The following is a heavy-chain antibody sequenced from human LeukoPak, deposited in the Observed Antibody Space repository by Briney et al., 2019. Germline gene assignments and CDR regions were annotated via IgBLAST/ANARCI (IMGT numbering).Heavy chain of an antibody. Sequence: LSGGSLRLSCAASGFTFSSYGMSWVRQAPGKGLEWVSAISGSGGSTYYADSVKGRFTISTDNSKNTLYLQMNSLRAEDTAVYYXXKIPIVVVVAAIPFFDYWGQGTLVTVSS. D-gene: IGHD2-15*01. V-gene: IGHV3-23*01. J-gene: IGHJ4*02. CDR3: XKIPIVVVVAAIPFFDY. CDR1: GFTFSSYG. CDR2: ISGSGGST.